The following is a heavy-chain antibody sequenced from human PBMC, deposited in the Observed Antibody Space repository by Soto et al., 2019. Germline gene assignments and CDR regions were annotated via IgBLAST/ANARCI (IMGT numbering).Heavy chain of an antibody. J-gene: IGHJ6*02. Sequence: EVQLVESGGGLVQPGGSLRLSCAASGFTVSTDWMYWVRQAPGKGLEWVSVIRSGGNTYYADSVEGRFTISRDNSKNTVYLQMNSLRAEDTAVYYCVRENYYYGMDVWRQGTTVTVSS. CDR2: IRSGGNT. CDR1: GFTVSTDW. CDR3: VRENYYYGMDV. V-gene: IGHV3-66*01.